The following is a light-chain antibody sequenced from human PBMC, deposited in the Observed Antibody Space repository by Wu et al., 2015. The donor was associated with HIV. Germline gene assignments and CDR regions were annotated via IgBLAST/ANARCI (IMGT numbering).Light chain of an antibody. CDR3: QQYGNSPYS. CDR2: GAS. J-gene: IGKJ2*03. CDR1: QSVTSSY. V-gene: IGKV3-20*01. Sequence: NVLTQSPGTLSLSPGERATLSCRASQSVTSSYLGWYQQKPGQAPRLLIYGASNRATGIPDRFSGSGSGTDFTLTISRLEPEDFAVYYCQQYGNSPYSFGQGTKLQIK.